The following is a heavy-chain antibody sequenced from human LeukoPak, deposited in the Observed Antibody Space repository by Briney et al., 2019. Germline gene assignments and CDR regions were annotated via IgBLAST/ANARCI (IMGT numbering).Heavy chain of an antibody. Sequence: PSETLSLTCTVSGGSISSYYWSWIRQPPGKGLEWIGYIYYSGSTNYSPSLKSRVTISVDTSKNQFSLKLSSVTAADTAVYYCAKKTPYYYDSSGYYPEGYYFDYWGQGTLVTVSS. CDR1: GGSISSYY. CDR3: AKKTPYYYDSSGYYPEGYYFDY. V-gene: IGHV4-59*12. J-gene: IGHJ4*02. D-gene: IGHD3-22*01. CDR2: IYYSGST.